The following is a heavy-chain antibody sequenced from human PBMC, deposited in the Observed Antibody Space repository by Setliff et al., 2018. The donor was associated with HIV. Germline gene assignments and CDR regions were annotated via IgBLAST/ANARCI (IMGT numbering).Heavy chain of an antibody. CDR3: ARGRDDYNYDPFDI. D-gene: IGHD4-4*01. J-gene: IGHJ3*02. Sequence: TSETLSLTCAVYTESLTRYDWAWIRQSPEKGLEWIGEIDDSGSIIYNPSLQSRVTMSVDTSKNQFSLEVRSLTAADTGLYYCARGRDDYNYDPFDIWGQGTMVTVSS. V-gene: IGHV4-34*01. CDR1: TESLTRYD. CDR2: IDDSGSI.